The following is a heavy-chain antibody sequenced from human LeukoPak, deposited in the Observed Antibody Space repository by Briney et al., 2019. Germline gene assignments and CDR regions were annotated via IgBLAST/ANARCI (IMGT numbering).Heavy chain of an antibody. J-gene: IGHJ4*02. CDR1: GYTFTGYY. Sequence: ASVKVSCKASGYTFTGYYLHWVRQAPGQGLEWMGRINPNSGGTNYAQKFQGRVTMTRDTSITTAYMELSRLRSDDTAVYYCALADYGDSWYWGRGTLVTVSS. CDR3: ALADYGDSWY. D-gene: IGHD4-17*01. CDR2: INPNSGGT. V-gene: IGHV1-2*06.